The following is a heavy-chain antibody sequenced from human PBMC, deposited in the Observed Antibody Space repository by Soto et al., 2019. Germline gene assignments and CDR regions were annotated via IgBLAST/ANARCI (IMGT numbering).Heavy chain of an antibody. CDR1: GFTFSRYG. CDR2: IAYDGSLK. V-gene: IGHV3-30*18. CDR3: AKDLKVSGSHYGTLNYYNGMDV. J-gene: IGHJ6*02. D-gene: IGHD3-10*01. Sequence: QVQLVESGGGVVQPGGPLRLSCAASGFTFSRYGMQWVRQAQGKGLEWVAVIAYDGSLKYYVDSVKGRFTISRDNSKNTLYLQINSLRAEDTAVYYCAKDLKVSGSHYGTLNYYNGMDVWGQGTTVSVSS.